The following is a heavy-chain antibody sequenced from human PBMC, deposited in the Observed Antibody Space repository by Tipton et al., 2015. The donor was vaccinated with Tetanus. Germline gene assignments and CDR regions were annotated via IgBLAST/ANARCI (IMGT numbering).Heavy chain of an antibody. CDR3: ARAPFGFSDYFDL. J-gene: IGHJ4*02. Sequence: SLRLSCAASGFTVTSTYMAWVRQTPGKGLEWVSSIYSGSTTYYRDSVRGRFTISRDSSKNSFHLQLNNLRDEDTAIYFCARAPFGFSDYFDLWGQGTPVTVSS. CDR2: IYSGSTT. D-gene: IGHD3-10*01. V-gene: IGHV3-53*01. CDR1: GFTVTSTY.